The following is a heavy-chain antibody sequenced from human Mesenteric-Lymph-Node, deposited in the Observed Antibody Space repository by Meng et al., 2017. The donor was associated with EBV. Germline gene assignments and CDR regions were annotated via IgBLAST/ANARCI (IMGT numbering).Heavy chain of an antibody. V-gene: IGHV6-1*01. Sequence: QVQLQQSGPGLVKLSXXLPLTXVLSGDSVSSSSAAWTWIRQSPSRGLEWLGRTYYRSKWYNDYAVFVKSRITINPDTSKNQFSLQLNSVTPEDTAVYYCARGATSVFDLGGRGTLVTVSS. CDR3: ARGATSVFDL. CDR2: TYYRSKWYN. CDR1: GDSVSSSSAA. J-gene: IGHJ2*01.